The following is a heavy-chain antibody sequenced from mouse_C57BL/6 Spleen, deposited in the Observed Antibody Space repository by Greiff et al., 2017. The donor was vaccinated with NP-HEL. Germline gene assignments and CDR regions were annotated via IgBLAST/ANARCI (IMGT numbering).Heavy chain of an antibody. J-gene: IGHJ4*01. D-gene: IGHD2-4*01. CDR1: GYTFTSYW. CDR2: IDPSDSET. V-gene: IGHV1-52*01. CDR3: ARSSYDYDDAMDY. Sequence: QVQLKQPGAELVRPGSSVKLSCKASGYTFTSYWMHWVKQRPIQGLEWIGNIDPSDSETHYNQKFKDKATLTVDKSSSTAYMQLSSLTSEDSAVYYCARSSYDYDDAMDYWGQGTSVTVSS.